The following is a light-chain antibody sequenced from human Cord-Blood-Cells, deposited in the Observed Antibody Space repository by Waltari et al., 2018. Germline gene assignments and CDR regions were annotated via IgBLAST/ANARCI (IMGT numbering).Light chain of an antibody. Sequence: QSVLTQPPSVSGAPGQRVTISCTGSSSNIGAGYDVPWYQQLPGTAPKLLIYGNSNRPSGVPDRFSGSKSGTSASLAITGLQAEDEADYYCQSYDSSPSGSVFGGGTKLTVL. CDR3: QSYDSSPSGSV. CDR1: SSNIGAGYD. J-gene: IGLJ3*02. V-gene: IGLV1-40*01. CDR2: GNS.